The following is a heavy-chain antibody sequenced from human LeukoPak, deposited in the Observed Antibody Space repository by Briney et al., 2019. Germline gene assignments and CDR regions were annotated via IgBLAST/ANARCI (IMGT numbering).Heavy chain of an antibody. V-gene: IGHV3-23*01. J-gene: IGHJ4*02. CDR3: TLGSLYSSSWYGDY. D-gene: IGHD6-13*01. Sequence: GGSLRLSCAASGFFFDTYAMTWVRQAPGKGLEGVSAISGDGGGTYYAVSVKGRFTISRDNSKNTLYLQMNGLRAEDTAVYYCTLGSLYSSSWYGDYWGQGTLVTVSS. CDR1: GFFFDTYA. CDR2: ISGDGGGT.